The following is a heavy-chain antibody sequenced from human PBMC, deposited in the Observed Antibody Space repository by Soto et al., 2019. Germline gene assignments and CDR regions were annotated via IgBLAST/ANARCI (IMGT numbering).Heavy chain of an antibody. CDR3: ARAGYDRDGGGYYYFDY. CDR1: GGSVCSGDYY. Sequence: SETPSLSCTVSGGSVCSGDYYGSWIHQPPGKGLEWIGYINYSGSTFYIPSLKSRVTTSIDTSTNQFSLKLSSVTAADTAVYYCARAGYDRDGGGYYYFDYWGQGTLVTVSS. J-gene: IGHJ4*02. CDR2: INYSGST. V-gene: IGHV4-30-4*01. D-gene: IGHD3-22*01.